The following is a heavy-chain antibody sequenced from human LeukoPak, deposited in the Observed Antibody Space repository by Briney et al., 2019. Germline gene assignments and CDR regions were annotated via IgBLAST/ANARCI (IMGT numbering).Heavy chain of an antibody. CDR3: ATPYGSGSYDY. CDR1: GFTFSSYA. V-gene: IGHV3-23*01. CDR2: ISGSGGSA. Sequence: GGSLRLSCAASGFTFSSYAMNWVRRAPGKGLEWVSAISGSGGSAYYADSLKGRFAISRDNSKNTLYLQMNSLTVEDTAVYYCATPYGSGSYDYWGQGTLVTVSS. D-gene: IGHD3-10*01. J-gene: IGHJ4*02.